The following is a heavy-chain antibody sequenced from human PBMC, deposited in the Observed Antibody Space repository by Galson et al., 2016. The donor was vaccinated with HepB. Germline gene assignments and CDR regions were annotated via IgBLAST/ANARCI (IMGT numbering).Heavy chain of an antibody. CDR2: INTHNGKS. CDR1: GYRFDSYA. J-gene: IGHJ6*02. Sequence: SVKVSCKASGYRFDSYAINWVRQAPGRGLEWLGWINTHNGKSTSAQDFIGRFVFSSDTSVRTAYLQISGLKPEDTGIYYCARDDPPVGTYYYGMDVWGQGTTVIVSS. D-gene: IGHD2-15*01. V-gene: IGHV7-4-1*02. CDR3: ARDDPPVGTYYYGMDV.